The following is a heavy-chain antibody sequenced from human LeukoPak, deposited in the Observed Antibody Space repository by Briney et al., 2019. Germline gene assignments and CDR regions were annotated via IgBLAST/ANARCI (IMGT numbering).Heavy chain of an antibody. CDR2: ISAYNGNT. CDR3: AREYYDFWSGYEQDAFDI. D-gene: IGHD3-3*01. V-gene: IGHV1-18*01. CDR1: GYTFTSYG. J-gene: IGHJ3*02. Sequence: ASVTVSCKASGYTFTSYGISWVRQAPGPGLEWMGWISAYNGNTNYAQKLQGRVTMTTDTSTSTAYMELRSLRSDDTAVYYCAREYYDFWSGYEQDAFDIWGQGTMVTVSS.